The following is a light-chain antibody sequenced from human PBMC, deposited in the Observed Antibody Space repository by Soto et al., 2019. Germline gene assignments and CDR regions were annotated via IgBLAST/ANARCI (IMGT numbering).Light chain of an antibody. CDR2: EVN. Sequence: QSALTQPASVSGSPGQSITISCTGTSSDIGGYNFVSWYLQYPGKAPKLLIYEVNNRPSGVSNRFSGSRSGNTASLSISGLQTEDEADYYCSAYTGSSTLVVFGGGTQLTVL. CDR1: SSDIGGYNF. CDR3: SAYTGSSTLVV. V-gene: IGLV2-14*01. J-gene: IGLJ2*01.